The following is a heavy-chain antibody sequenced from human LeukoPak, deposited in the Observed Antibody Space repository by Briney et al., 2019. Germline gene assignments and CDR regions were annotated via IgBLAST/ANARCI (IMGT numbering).Heavy chain of an antibody. J-gene: IGHJ4*02. D-gene: IGHD6-19*01. Sequence: GGSLRLSCAASGFTFSTYAMSWVRQAPGKGLEWVAAISGSSGSTYYADSVKGRFTISRDNPKNTLYVQMNNLRAEDTAVYYCAKDRGIVVTGTDFDYWGQGTLVTVSS. CDR1: GFTFSTYA. CDR2: ISGSSGST. V-gene: IGHV3-23*01. CDR3: AKDRGIVVTGTDFDY.